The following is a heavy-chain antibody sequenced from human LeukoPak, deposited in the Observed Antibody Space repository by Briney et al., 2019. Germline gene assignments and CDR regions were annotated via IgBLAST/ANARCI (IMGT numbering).Heavy chain of an antibody. CDR2: ISSSGSTI. J-gene: IGHJ6*02. CDR3: VRGGVVAGTNYYYYGMDV. Sequence: GGSLRLSCAASGFTFSSYEMNWVRQAPGKGLEWVSYISSSGSTIYYADSVKGRFTISRDNAKNSLYLQMNSLRAEDTAVYYCVRGGVVAGTNYYYYGMDVWGQGTTVTVSS. V-gene: IGHV3-48*03. D-gene: IGHD1-14*01. CDR1: GFTFSSYE.